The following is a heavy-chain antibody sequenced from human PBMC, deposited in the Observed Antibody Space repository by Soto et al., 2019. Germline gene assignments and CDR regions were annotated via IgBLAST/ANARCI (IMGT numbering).Heavy chain of an antibody. CDR2: ISAYNGHT. V-gene: IGHV1-18*01. D-gene: IGHD3-3*01. CDR3: ARVITIFGVVITPRGMDV. J-gene: IGHJ6*02. CDR1: GYTFTSYG. Sequence: ASVKVSCKASGYTFTSYGISRVRLAPGQGLEWLGWISAYNGHTNYAQKLQGRVTMTTDTSTSTAYMELRSLRSDDTAVYYCARVITIFGVVITPRGMDVWGQGTTVPVSS.